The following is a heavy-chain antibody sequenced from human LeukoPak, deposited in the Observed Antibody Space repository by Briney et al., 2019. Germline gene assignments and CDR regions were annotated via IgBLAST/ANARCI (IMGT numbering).Heavy chain of an antibody. CDR3: ARYSGDY. CDR1: GFTFDEYA. V-gene: IGHV3-43D*03. CDR2: ITWNGGST. J-gene: IGHJ4*02. Sequence: AGGSLRLSCAASGFTFDEYAMHWVRQAPGKGLEWVSLITWNGGSTYYADSVKGRFTISRDNSKNSLYLQMNSLRAEDMAVYYCARYSGDYWGQGTLVTVSS. D-gene: IGHD3-10*01.